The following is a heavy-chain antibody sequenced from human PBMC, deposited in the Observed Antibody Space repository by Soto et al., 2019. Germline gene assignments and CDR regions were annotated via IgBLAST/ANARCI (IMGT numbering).Heavy chain of an antibody. V-gene: IGHV4-4*02. Sequence: SETLSLTCDVSGGSISSSNWWTWVRQPPGKGLEWIGEIYHSGSTNYNPSLKSRVTISIDKSKNQFSLKLTSVTAAGTAVYYCERDLGKLIYRGKNWFETRCQGTLVT. J-gene: IGHJ5*02. CDR3: ERDLGKLIYRGKNWFET. CDR2: IYHSGST. D-gene: IGHD3-16*01. CDR1: GGSISSSNW.